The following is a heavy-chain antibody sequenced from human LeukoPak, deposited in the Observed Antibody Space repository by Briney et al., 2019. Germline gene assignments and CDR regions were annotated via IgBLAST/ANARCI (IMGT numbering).Heavy chain of an antibody. D-gene: IGHD6-19*01. CDR2: INPNSGGT. Sequence: AAVKVSCKASGYTFTGYYMHWVRQAPGQGLEWMGWINPNSGGTNYAQKFQGRVTMTRDTSISTAYMELSRLRSDDTAVYYCASTRAVAGTYDYMDVWGKGTTVTVSS. CDR1: GYTFTGYY. J-gene: IGHJ6*03. CDR3: ASTRAVAGTYDYMDV. V-gene: IGHV1-2*02.